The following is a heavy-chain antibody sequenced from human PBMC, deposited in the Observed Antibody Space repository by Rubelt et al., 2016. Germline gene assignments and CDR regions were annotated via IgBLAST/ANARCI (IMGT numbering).Heavy chain of an antibody. D-gene: IGHD1-7*01. CDR1: GGSFSGYS. CDR2: SNHSGST. V-gene: IGHV4-34*01. CDR3: ASLLRGSGTTVGFDS. J-gene: IGHJ4*02. Sequence: QVQLQQWGAGLLKPSETLSLTCAVYGGSFSGYSWTWFRQPPGKGLEWIGESNHSGSTNYKPSLKSRVTISIDTSKNQFSLKLSSVTGADTAVYYCASLLRGSGTTVGFDSWGQGTLVTVSS.